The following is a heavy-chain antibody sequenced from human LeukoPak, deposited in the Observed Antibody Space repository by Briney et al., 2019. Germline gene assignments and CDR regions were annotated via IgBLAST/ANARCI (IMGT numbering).Heavy chain of an antibody. J-gene: IGHJ5*02. CDR2: INNSGST. CDR3: ARGASSGFEA. CDR1: GGSFSGYY. Sequence: SETLSLTCAVYGGSFSGYYWSWIRQPPGKGLGWMGEINNSGSTNYTPSLKSRVTISVDTSKNQFALTLSSVTAADTAVYYCARGASSGFEAWGQGTLVTVSS. V-gene: IGHV4-34*01.